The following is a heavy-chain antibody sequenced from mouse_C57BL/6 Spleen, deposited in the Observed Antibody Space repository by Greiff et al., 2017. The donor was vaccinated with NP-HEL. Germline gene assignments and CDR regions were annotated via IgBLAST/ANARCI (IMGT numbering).Heavy chain of an antibody. D-gene: IGHD1-1*01. Sequence: VPLQQSCAALATPWASVPLSCKASGYTFTSSGISWVKQSPGQGLEWIGEIYPRSGYTYYNEKFKGKATLTADKSSSTAYMELRSLTSEDSAVYFCARRVITTVVATTEVDYWGQGTTLTVSS. CDR2: IYPRSGYT. CDR3: ARRVITTVVATTEVDY. CDR1: GYTFTSSG. V-gene: IGHV1-81*01. J-gene: IGHJ2*01.